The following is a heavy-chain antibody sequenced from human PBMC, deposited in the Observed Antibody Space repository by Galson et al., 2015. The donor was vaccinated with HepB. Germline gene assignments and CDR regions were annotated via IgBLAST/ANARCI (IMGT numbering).Heavy chain of an antibody. Sequence: SLRLSCAASGFTFSSYSMNWVRQAPGKGLEWVSHISSTSSTIYYADSVKDRFTISRDNAKNSLYLQMNSLRAEDTAVYYCARANYLRGMDVWGQGTTVTVSS. CDR3: ARANYLRGMDV. V-gene: IGHV3-48*01. D-gene: IGHD5-24*01. CDR1: GFTFSSYS. J-gene: IGHJ6*02. CDR2: ISSTSSTI.